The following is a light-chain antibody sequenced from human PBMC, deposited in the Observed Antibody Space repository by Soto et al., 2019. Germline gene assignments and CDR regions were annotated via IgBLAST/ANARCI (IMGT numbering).Light chain of an antibody. V-gene: IGKV1-39*01. J-gene: IGKJ3*01. CDR1: QSISSY. CDR2: AAS. Sequence: DIQMTQSPSSLSASVGDRVTITCRASQSISSYLNWYQQKPGKAPKLLIYAASSLQSGVPSRFSGSGSGTDFTLTISSLQPEDFATYYCQHSYSTPGITFGPGTKVDIK. CDR3: QHSYSTPGIT.